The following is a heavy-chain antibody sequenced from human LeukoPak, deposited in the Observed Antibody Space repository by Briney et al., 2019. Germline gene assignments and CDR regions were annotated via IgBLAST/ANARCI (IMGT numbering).Heavy chain of an antibody. D-gene: IGHD3-10*01. Sequence: GGPLRLSCAASGFTSSSYWMSWVRQAPGKGLEWVANIKQDGSEKYYVDSVKGRFTISRDNAKNSLYLQMNSLRAEDTAVYYCARDSYYGSGSTDIWGQGTMVTVSS. J-gene: IGHJ3*02. V-gene: IGHV3-7*03. CDR3: ARDSYYGSGSTDI. CDR2: IKQDGSEK. CDR1: GFTSSSYW.